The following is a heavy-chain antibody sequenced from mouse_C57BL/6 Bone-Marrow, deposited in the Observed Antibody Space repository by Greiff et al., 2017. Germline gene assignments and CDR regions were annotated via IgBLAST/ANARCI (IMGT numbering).Heavy chain of an antibody. CDR1: GYTFTSYW. D-gene: IGHD2-5*01. J-gene: IGHJ1*03. CDR3: AYSNCVDWYFDV. Sequence: QVQLQQSGAELVKPGASVKMSCKASGYTFTSYWITWVKQRPGQGLEWIGDIYPGSGSTNYNEKFKSKATLTVDTSSSTAYMQLSSLTSEDSAVYYCAYSNCVDWYFDVWGTGTTVTVSS. V-gene: IGHV1-55*01. CDR2: IYPGSGST.